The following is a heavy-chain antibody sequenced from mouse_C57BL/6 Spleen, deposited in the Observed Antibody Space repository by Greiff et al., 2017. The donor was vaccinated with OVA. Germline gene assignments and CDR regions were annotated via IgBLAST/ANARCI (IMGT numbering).Heavy chain of an antibody. V-gene: IGHV1-82*01. CDR3: ARYYYGNYYWYCDV. D-gene: IGHD2-1*01. Sequence: QVQLKQSGPELVKPGASVKISCKASGYAFSSSWMNWVQQRPGKGLEWIGRIYPGDGDTNYNGKFKGKATLTADKSSSTAYMQLSSLTSEDSAVYFCARYYYGNYYWYCDVWGTGTTVTVSS. CDR1: GYAFSSSW. CDR2: IYPGDGDT. J-gene: IGHJ1*03.